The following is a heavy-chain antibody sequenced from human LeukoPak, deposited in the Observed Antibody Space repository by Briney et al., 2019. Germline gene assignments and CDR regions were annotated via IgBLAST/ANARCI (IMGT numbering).Heavy chain of an antibody. V-gene: IGHV3-48*03. CDR3: ARSPSGTLGTGSDY. D-gene: IGHD1-26*01. CDR1: GFTFSSYE. Sequence: GGSLRLSCAASGFTFSSYEMNWVRQAPGKGLEWVSYISSSGSTIYYADSVKGRFTISRDNAKNSLYLQMNSLRAEDTAVYYCARSPSGTLGTGSDYWGQGTLVTVSS. CDR2: ISSSGSTI. J-gene: IGHJ4*02.